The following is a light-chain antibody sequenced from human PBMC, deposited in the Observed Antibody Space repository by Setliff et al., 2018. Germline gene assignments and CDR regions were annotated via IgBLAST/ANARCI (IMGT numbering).Light chain of an antibody. V-gene: IGLV2-11*01. Sequence: QSALAQPHSVSGSPGQSVTISCTGTSSDVGRYNYVSWYQQYSGKAPKLLIYDMTKRHSGVPDRFSGSKSGNTASLTISGLQAEDEADYYCCSFTGSYNLDVLFGGGTKVTVL. J-gene: IGLJ2*01. CDR3: CSFTGSYNLDVL. CDR2: DMT. CDR1: SSDVGRYNY.